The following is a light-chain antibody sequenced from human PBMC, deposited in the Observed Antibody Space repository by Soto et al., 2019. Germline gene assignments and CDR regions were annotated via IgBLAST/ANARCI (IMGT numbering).Light chain of an antibody. Sequence: EIVMTQSPATLSVSPVERATLSCRASQSVSSNLAWYQQKPGQAPRLLIYGASTRATGIPARFSSSGSGTEFTLTISSLPSEDFAVYYCQQYNNWLRTFGQGTKVDIK. V-gene: IGKV3D-15*01. CDR1: QSVSSN. CDR2: GAS. CDR3: QQYNNWLRT. J-gene: IGKJ1*01.